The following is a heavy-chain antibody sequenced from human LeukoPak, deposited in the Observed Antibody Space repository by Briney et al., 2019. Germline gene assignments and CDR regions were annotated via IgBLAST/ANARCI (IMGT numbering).Heavy chain of an antibody. CDR1: GFNFNNYD. CDR2: IKFHGHET. CDR3: AREAPICRNADCRTGFDY. Sequence: GGSRTLSCVASGFNFNNYDLHWVRQAPGKGLEWVAFIKFHGHETFYADSVEGRFTFSRDNSRNTVYLQMNSLRSEDTAVYYCAREAPICRNADCRTGFDYWGQGTLVAVSS. J-gene: IGHJ4*02. D-gene: IGHD1-1*01. V-gene: IGHV3-30*02.